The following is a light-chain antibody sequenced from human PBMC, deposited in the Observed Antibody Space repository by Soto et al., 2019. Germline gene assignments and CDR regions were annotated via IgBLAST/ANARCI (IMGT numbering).Light chain of an antibody. Sequence: DFELTQTNNTLSDSVGDRVTITCRAKQSISSWLSCYQQKPGKAPKLLIYDASNIETGVPSRISGSASGTEFTLTISIQQPDDFTTYCCQQYNTYSTFGQGTKVDIK. CDR2: DAS. J-gene: IGKJ1*01. CDR1: QSISSW. V-gene: IGKV1-5*01. CDR3: QQYNTYST.